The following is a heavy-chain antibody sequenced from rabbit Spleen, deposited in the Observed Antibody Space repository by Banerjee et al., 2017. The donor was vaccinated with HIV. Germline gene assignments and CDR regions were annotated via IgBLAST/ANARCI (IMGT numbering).Heavy chain of an antibody. Sequence: EESGGDLVQPEGSLTLTCTASGFSFSGSYWICWVRQAPGKGLEWIACIDTGSSGFTYFASWAKGRFTCSKTSSTTVTLQMTSLTAADTATYFCARDTGSSFSTYGMDLWGPGTLVTVS. CDR1: GFSFSGSYW. J-gene: IGHJ6*01. D-gene: IGHD8-1*01. V-gene: IGHV1S45*01. CDR2: IDTGSSGFT. CDR3: ARDTGSSFSTYGMDL.